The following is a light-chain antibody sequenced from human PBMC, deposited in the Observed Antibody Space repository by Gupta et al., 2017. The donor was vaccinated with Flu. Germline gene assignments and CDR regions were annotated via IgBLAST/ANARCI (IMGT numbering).Light chain of an antibody. Sequence: NCKSSQSVLYSSNNKNYLAGYQKKPGQPPKLLIYWASTRESGVPDRYSGSGSGTDFTLTISSLQADDVAVYYCQQYYSTPQTFGQGTKVEIK. J-gene: IGKJ1*01. CDR2: WAS. V-gene: IGKV4-1*01. CDR1: QSVLYSSNNKNY. CDR3: QQYYSTPQT.